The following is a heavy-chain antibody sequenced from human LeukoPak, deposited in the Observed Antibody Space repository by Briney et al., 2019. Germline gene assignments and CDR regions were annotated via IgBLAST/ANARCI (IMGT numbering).Heavy chain of an antibody. J-gene: IGHJ4*02. CDR3: ARAPPPMYSSSAPFDY. V-gene: IGHV4-4*09. CDR2: FYTSGNT. CDR1: GGPIGPYY. Sequence: SETLSLTCTVWGGPIGPYYWIWIREPPGKALEGIGYFYTSGNTDYNPSLKSRVTISVDTSKNQFSLKLSSVTAADTAIYYCARAPPPMYSSSAPFDYWGQGTLVTVSS. D-gene: IGHD6-6*01.